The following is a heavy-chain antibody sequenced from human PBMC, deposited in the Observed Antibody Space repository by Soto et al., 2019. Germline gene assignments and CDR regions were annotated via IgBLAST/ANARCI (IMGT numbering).Heavy chain of an antibody. CDR3: ARGLDSNLGDHPSGY. D-gene: IGHD3-16*01. CDR1: GFTFSSYW. V-gene: IGHV3-74*01. Sequence: EVQLVESGGGLVQPGGSLRLSCAANGFTFSSYWMHWVRPAPGEGLVWVSRIYSDGSGTIYADSVKGRFTISRDNANSTLYLQMNSLRAEDTAIYYCARGLDSNLGDHPSGYWGQGTLVTVSS. CDR2: IYSDGSGT. J-gene: IGHJ4*02.